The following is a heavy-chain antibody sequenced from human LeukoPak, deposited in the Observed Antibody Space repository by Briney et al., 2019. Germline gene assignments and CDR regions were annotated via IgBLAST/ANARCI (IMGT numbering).Heavy chain of an antibody. V-gene: IGHV3-33*01. CDR1: GFSFSAYG. Sequence: PGGSLRLSCATSGFSFSAYGMHWVRQAPGKGLEWVAYIWYDASNKDYASSVKGRFTISRDSSKSTVYLQMNSLRAEDTAVYYCARDFWGAYRVDYFDYWGQGTLVTVSS. CDR3: ARDFWGAYRVDYFDY. CDR2: IWYDASNK. D-gene: IGHD3-3*01. J-gene: IGHJ4*02.